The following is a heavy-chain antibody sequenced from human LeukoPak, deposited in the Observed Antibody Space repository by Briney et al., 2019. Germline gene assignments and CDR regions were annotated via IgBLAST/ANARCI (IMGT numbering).Heavy chain of an antibody. CDR2: ISSSSSYI. CDR3: ARDPAAYYGSGSYYSYYYYYMDV. Sequence: KPGGSLRLSCAASGFTFSSYSMNWVRQVPGKGLEWVSSISSSSSYIYYADSVKGRFTISRDNAKNSLYLQMNSLRAEDTAVYYCARDPAAYYGSGSYYSYYYYYMDVWGKGTTVTVSS. V-gene: IGHV3-21*01. CDR1: GFTFSSYS. D-gene: IGHD3-10*01. J-gene: IGHJ6*03.